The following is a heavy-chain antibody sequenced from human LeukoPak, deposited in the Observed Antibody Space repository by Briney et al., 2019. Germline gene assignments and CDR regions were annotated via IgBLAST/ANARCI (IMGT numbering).Heavy chain of an antibody. D-gene: IGHD3-3*01. Sequence: GGSLRLSCAASGFTVSSNYMSWVRQAPGKGLEWVSVIYSGGSTYYADSVKGRFTISRDNSKNTLYLQMNNLRAEDTAVYYCAKDRSPYDHEAFDIWGQGTMVTVSS. CDR1: GFTVSSNY. CDR3: AKDRSPYDHEAFDI. J-gene: IGHJ3*02. V-gene: IGHV3-53*01. CDR2: IYSGGST.